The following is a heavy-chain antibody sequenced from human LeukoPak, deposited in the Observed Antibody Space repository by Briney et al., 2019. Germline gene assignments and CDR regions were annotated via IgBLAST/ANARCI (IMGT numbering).Heavy chain of an antibody. CDR3: ASLFVVVPAAIRRDDAFDI. CDR2: ISSSGSTT. Sequence: SGGSLRLSCAVSGFTFSYYSMNWVRQAPGKGLEWVSYISSSGSTTYYADSVKGRFTVSRDNAKNTLYLQMNSLRAEDTAVYYCASLFVVVPAAIRRDDAFDIWGQGTMVTVSS. CDR1: GFTFSYYS. D-gene: IGHD2-2*01. V-gene: IGHV3-48*04. J-gene: IGHJ3*02.